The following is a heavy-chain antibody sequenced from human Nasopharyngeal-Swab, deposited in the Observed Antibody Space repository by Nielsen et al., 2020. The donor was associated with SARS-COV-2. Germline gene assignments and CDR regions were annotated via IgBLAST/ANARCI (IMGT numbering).Heavy chain of an antibody. Sequence: SGPTLVKPTQTLTLTCTFSGFSLSTSGVGVGWIRQPPGKALEWLALIYWDDDKPYSPSLKSRLTITKDTSQNQVVLTMTNMDPVDTATYYCAHSLLGIVGATGFDYWGQGTLVTVSS. CDR2: IYWDDDK. CDR1: GFSLSTSGVG. CDR3: AHSLLGIVGATGFDY. V-gene: IGHV2-5*02. D-gene: IGHD1-26*01. J-gene: IGHJ4*02.